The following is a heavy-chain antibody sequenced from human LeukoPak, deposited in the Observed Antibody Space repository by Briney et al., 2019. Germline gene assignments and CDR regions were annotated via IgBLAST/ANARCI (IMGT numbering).Heavy chain of an antibody. CDR1: GGSISSSSYY. Sequence: SETLSLTCTVSGGSISSSSYYWGWIRQPPGKGLEWIGSIYYSGSTYYNPSLKSRVTISVDTSKNQFSLKLSSVTAADTAVYYCARTPTSTYSYGFDYWGQGTLVTVSS. V-gene: IGHV4-39*07. D-gene: IGHD5-18*01. J-gene: IGHJ4*02. CDR3: ARTPTSTYSYGFDY. CDR2: IYYSGST.